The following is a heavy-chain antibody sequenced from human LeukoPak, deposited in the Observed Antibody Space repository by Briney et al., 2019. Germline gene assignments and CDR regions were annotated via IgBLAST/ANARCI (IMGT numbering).Heavy chain of an antibody. J-gene: IGHJ4*02. CDR2: ISSSSSYI. V-gene: IGHV3-21*01. CDR1: GFTFSSYS. D-gene: IGHD3-10*01. CDR3: ARDRHYYGSGSYYNEFDY. Sequence: GGSLRLSCAASGFTFSSYSMNWVRQAPGKGLEWVSSISSSSSYICYADSVKGRFTISRDNAKNSLYLQMNSLRAEDTAVYYCARDRHYYGSGSYYNEFDYWGQGTLVTVSS.